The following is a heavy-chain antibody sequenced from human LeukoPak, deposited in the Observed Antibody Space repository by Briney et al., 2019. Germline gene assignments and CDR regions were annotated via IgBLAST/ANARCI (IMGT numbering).Heavy chain of an antibody. J-gene: IGHJ6*03. CDR2: IYTSGST. CDR1: GGSISSGSYY. V-gene: IGHV4-61*02. CDR3: ARVRADSHYYYYYMDV. Sequence: SETLSLTCTVSGGSISSGSYYWSWIRQPAGKGLEWIGRIYTSGSTNYNPSLKSRVTISVDTSKNQFSLKLSSVTAADTAVYYCARVRADSHYYYYYMDVWGKGTTVTVSS. D-gene: IGHD3-22*01.